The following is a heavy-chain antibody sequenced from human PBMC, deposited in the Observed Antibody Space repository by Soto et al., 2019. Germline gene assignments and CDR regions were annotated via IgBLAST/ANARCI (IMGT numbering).Heavy chain of an antibody. D-gene: IGHD4-17*01. J-gene: IGHJ4*02. V-gene: IGHV1-2*04. Sequence: ASVKVSCKASGYTFTGYYMHWVRQAPGQGLEWMGWINPNSGGTNYAQKFQGWVTMTRDTSISTAYMELSRLRSDDTAVYYCARDSGATTVTPFDCWGQGTLVTVSS. CDR1: GYTFTGYY. CDR2: INPNSGGT. CDR3: ARDSGATTVTPFDC.